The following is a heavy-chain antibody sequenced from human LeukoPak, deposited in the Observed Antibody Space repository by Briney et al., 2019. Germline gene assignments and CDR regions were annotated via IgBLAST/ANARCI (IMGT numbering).Heavy chain of an antibody. CDR3: AKDGLWFGESLNWFDP. CDR2: ISYDGSNK. Sequence: GGSLRLSCAASGFTFSSYGKHWVRQAPGKGLEWVAVISYDGSNKYYADSVKGRFTISRDNSKNTLYLQMNSLRAEDTAVYYCAKDGLWFGESLNWFDPWGQGTLVTVSS. D-gene: IGHD3-10*01. J-gene: IGHJ5*02. CDR1: GFTFSSYG. V-gene: IGHV3-30*18.